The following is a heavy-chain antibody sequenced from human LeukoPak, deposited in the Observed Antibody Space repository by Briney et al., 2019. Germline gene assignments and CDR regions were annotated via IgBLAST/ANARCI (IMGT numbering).Heavy chain of an antibody. V-gene: IGHV3-33*01. J-gene: IGHJ4*02. CDR3: VRWGPNKSLGY. Sequence: GGSLRLSCAASGFTFSSNGMHWVRQAPGKGLEWVAVIWYDGSNKYYADSVKGRFTISRDNSKNTLYLQMNSLRGEDTAVYYCVRWGPNKSLGYWGQGTLVTVSS. CDR2: IWYDGSNK. D-gene: IGHD7-27*01. CDR1: GFTFSSNG.